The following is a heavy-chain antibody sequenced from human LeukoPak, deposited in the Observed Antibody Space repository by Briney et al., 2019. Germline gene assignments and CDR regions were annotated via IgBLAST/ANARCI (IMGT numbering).Heavy chain of an antibody. V-gene: IGHV3-33*01. D-gene: IGHD6-19*01. CDR3: ARVKTSGWLDAFDI. CDR2: LWYDGSHK. Sequence: PGGSLRLSCAASGFTFSTYGMHWVRPAPGKGLEWVAILWYDGSHKYYADSVKGRFTISRDNSKNTLYLQMNSLRAEDTAVYYCARVKTSGWLDAFDIWGQGTMVTVSS. CDR1: GFTFSTYG. J-gene: IGHJ3*02.